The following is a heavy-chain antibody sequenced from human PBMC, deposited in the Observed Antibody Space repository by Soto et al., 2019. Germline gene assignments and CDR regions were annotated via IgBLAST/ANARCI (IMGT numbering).Heavy chain of an antibody. Sequence: QVQLVQSGAEVKKPGSSVKVSCKASGGTFSSYAISWVRQAPGQGLEWMGGIIPVFGTANYAQKFQGRVTITADKSTSTAYIELSRLRSVDMAVYYVAGGGPVARGDFGYCGQGALVTVSS. J-gene: IGHJ4*02. CDR1: GGTFSSYA. D-gene: IGHD3-16*01. CDR2: IIPVFGTA. CDR3: AGGGPVARGDFGY. V-gene: IGHV1-69*06.